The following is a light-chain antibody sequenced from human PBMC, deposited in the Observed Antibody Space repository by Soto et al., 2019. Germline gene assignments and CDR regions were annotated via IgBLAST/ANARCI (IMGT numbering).Light chain of an antibody. Sequence: QSVLTQPPSVSGAPGQRVTISCTGSSCNIGAGYDVHWYQQLPGTDPKRLIYGNSNRPSGVTDRFSGSKSGTSAPRAITGRQAEDEYDYYCQSYDSSLSGVVFGGGTKLTVL. CDR1: SCNIGAGYD. V-gene: IGLV1-40*01. CDR3: QSYDSSLSGVV. CDR2: GNS. J-gene: IGLJ2*01.